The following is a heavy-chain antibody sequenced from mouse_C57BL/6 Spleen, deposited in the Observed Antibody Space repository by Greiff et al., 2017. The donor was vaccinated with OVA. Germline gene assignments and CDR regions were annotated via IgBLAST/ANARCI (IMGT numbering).Heavy chain of an antibody. CDR1: GFTFSSYA. J-gene: IGHJ2*01. D-gene: IGHD2-4*01. Sequence: EVNLVESGGGLVKPGGSLKLSCAASGFTFSSYAMSWVRQTPEKRLEWVATISDGGSYTYYPDNVKGRFTISRDNAKNNLYLQMSHLKSEDTAMYYCARSYDSEGNFDYWGQGTTLTVSS. CDR3: ARSYDSEGNFDY. V-gene: IGHV5-4*03. CDR2: ISDGGSYT.